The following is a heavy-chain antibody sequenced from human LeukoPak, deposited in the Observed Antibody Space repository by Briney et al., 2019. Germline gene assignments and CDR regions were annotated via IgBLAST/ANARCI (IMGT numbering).Heavy chain of an antibody. D-gene: IGHD2-2*02. J-gene: IGHJ5*02. CDR1: GATFSSYA. CDR2: IIPILGIA. Sequence: SVKVSCKASGATFSSYAISWVRQAPGQGLEWMGRIIPILGIANYAQKFQGRVTITADKSTSTAYMELSSLRSEDTAVYYCAREGYCSSTSCYTSTFDPWGQGTLVTVSS. V-gene: IGHV1-69*04. CDR3: AREGYCSSTSCYTSTFDP.